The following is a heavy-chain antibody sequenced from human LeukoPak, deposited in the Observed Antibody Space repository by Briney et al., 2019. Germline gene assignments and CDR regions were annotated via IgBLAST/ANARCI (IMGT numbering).Heavy chain of an antibody. CDR1: GGSFSGYY. J-gene: IGHJ3*02. V-gene: IGHV4-34*01. D-gene: IGHD3-10*01. CDR2: INHSGST. CDR3: ASSKKEFYFDI. Sequence: SETLSLTCAVYGGSFSGYYWSWIRQPPGKGLEWIGEINHSGSTNYSPSLKSRVTISVDTSKNQFSLKLSSVTAADTAVYYCASSKKEFYFDIWGQGTMVTVSS.